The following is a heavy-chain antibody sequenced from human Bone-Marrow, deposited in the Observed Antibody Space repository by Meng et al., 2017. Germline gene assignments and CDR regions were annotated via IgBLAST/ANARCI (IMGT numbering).Heavy chain of an antibody. CDR1: GFSLSTSGMR. CDR3: TRMGFYSRRWQCFDY. D-gene: IGHD6-13*01. V-gene: IGHV2-70*04. CDR2: IDWDDDK. J-gene: IGHJ4*02. Sequence: SGPTLVKPTQTLTLTCTFSGFSLSTSGMRVSWIRQPPGKALEWLARIDWDDDKFYSTSLKTRLTISKHTSKNQVVLTMTNMDPVDTATYCCTRMGFYSRRWQCFDYWGQGTLVTVSS.